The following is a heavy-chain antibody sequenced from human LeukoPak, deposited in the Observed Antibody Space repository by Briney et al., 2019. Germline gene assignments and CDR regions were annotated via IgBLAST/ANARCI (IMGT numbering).Heavy chain of an antibody. V-gene: IGHV4-61*08. J-gene: IGHJ6*03. CDR3: ARVPAPAYCGGDCYPGGRYYYYYMDV. D-gene: IGHD2-21*02. Sequence: SETLSLTCAVSGGSISSGGYSWSWIRQPPGKGLEWIGYIYYSGSTNYNPSLKSRVTISVDTSKNQFSLKLSSVTAADTAVYYCARVPAPAYCGGDCYPGGRYYYYYMDVWGKGTTVTISS. CDR2: IYYSGST. CDR1: GGSISSGGYS.